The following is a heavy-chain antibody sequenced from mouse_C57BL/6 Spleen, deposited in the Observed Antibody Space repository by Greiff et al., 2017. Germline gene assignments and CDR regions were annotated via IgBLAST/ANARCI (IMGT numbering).Heavy chain of an antibody. CDR3: ARWDDGPGYFDY. D-gene: IGHD2-3*01. J-gene: IGHJ2*01. V-gene: IGHV1-80*01. CDR2: IYPGDGDT. CDR1: GYAFSSYW. Sequence: QVQLQQSGAELVKPGASVKISCKASGYAFSSYWMNWVKQRPGKGLEWIGQIYPGDGDTNYNGKFKGKATLTADKSSSTAYMQLSSLTSGDSAVYVWARWDDGPGYFDYGGQGTTRTVSS.